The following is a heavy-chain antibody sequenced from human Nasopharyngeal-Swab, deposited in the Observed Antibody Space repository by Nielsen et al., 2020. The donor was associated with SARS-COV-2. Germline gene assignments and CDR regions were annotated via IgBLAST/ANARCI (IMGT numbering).Heavy chain of an antibody. CDR1: GFTFSNYV. Sequence: GGSLRLSCAASGFTFSNYVMNWVRQAPGKGLEWVSATTNSGGSTYYADSVKDRFTISRDNSKNTLFLQMNSLRAEDTAVYYCAKDKAHSTFDYWGQGTLVTVSS. D-gene: IGHD4-11*01. V-gene: IGHV3-23*01. CDR3: AKDKAHSTFDY. CDR2: TTNSGGST. J-gene: IGHJ4*02.